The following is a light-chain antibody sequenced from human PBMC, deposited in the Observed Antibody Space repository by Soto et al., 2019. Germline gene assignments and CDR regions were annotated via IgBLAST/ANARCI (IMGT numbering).Light chain of an antibody. J-gene: IGKJ5*01. CDR1: QSISNY. Sequence: DIQMTQSPSSLSAYVGDRVTITCRASQSISNYLNWYQQKPGKAPNLLIYSTSSLESGVPSRFSGSGSGTDFTLTISSLQPEDFATYYCQQSYSTPSITFGQGTRLEIK. CDR3: QQSYSTPSIT. V-gene: IGKV1-39*01. CDR2: STS.